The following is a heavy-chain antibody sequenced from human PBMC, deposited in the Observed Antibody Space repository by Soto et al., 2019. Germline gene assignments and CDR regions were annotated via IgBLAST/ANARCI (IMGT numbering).Heavy chain of an antibody. CDR2: ISYDGSNK. J-gene: IGHJ5*02. CDR3: ARDRRIAARHPPGGFDP. V-gene: IGHV3-30-3*01. D-gene: IGHD6-6*01. CDR1: GFTFSSYA. Sequence: QSGGSLRLSCAASGFTFSSYAMHWVRQAPGKGLEWVAVISYDGSNKYYADSVKGRFTISRDNSKNTLYLQMNSLRAEDTAVYYCARDRRIAARHPPGGFDPWGQGTLVTVSS.